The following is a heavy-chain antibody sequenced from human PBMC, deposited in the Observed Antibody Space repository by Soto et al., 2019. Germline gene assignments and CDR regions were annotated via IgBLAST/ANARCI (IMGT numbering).Heavy chain of an antibody. V-gene: IGHV3-21*02. D-gene: IGHD2-15*01. J-gene: IGHJ4*02. CDR3: ARVGSPGYCSGGFCPPPDY. CDR1: GFTFSTST. Sequence: EVQLVESGGGLVKPGGSLRLSCAASGFTFSTSTMNWVRQAPGQGLEWLSSISSTSTYTYYAASVRGRFTISRDNAKNSLYRQMNRLTAEDTAVYYCARVGSPGYCSGGFCPPPDYWGQGTLVTVSS. CDR2: ISSTSTYT.